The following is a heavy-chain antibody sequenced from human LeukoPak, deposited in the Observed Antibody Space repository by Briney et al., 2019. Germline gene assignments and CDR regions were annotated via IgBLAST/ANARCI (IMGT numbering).Heavy chain of an antibody. CDR3: AADPLWSSGAY. D-gene: IGHD2-21*01. CDR2: INIGGTA. J-gene: IGHJ4*02. CDR1: GGSISSGDYY. V-gene: IGHV4-61*02. Sequence: SQTLSLTCTVSGGSISSGDYYWSWIRQPPGKGLEWIGRINIGGTANNNPSLESRITISIDTSKNQFSLRLSSVTAADTAVYYCAADPLWSSGAYWGRGTLVTVSS.